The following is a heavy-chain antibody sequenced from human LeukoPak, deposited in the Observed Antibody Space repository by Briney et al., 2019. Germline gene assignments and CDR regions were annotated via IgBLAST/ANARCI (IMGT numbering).Heavy chain of an antibody. D-gene: IGHD3-22*01. CDR3: AKRVDSSGYYYLPYFDY. CDR2: ISGSSDSA. J-gene: IGHJ4*02. CDR1: GFPFSSYS. V-gene: IGHV3-23*01. Sequence: GGSLRLSCAASGFPFSSYSMNWVRQTPGRGLEWVSVISGSSDSAYYAGSVKGRFTISRDNSKNTLYLQMNSLRAEDTAVYYCAKRVDSSGYYYLPYFDYWGQGTPVTVSS.